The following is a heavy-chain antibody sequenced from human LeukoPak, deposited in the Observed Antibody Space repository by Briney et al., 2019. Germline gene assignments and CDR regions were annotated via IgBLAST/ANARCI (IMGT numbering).Heavy chain of an antibody. Sequence: SETLSLTCTVSGGSVSSGSYYWSWIRQPPGKGLEWIGYIYYSGSTNYNPSLKSRVTISVDTSKNQFSLKLSSVTAADTAVYYCARGLHDFWSGYYLYYFDYWGQGTLVTVSS. V-gene: IGHV4-61*01. CDR2: IYYSGST. CDR3: ARGLHDFWSGYYLYYFDY. J-gene: IGHJ4*02. D-gene: IGHD3-3*01. CDR1: GGSVSSGSYY.